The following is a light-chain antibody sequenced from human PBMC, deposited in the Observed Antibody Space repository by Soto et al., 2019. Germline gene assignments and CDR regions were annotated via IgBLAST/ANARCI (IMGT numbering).Light chain of an antibody. V-gene: IGKV2-28*01. CDR3: IQTLQTPFT. CDR2: LAS. J-gene: IGKJ4*01. Sequence: DIVVTQSPLSLPVTPGGPASISCRSSQSLLHINGYNYLDWYLQKPGQSPQLLIYLASSRASGVPDRFSGSGSGTDFTLKISGVEAEDFGVYYCIQTLQTPFTFGGGTKVDIK. CDR1: QSLLHINGYNY.